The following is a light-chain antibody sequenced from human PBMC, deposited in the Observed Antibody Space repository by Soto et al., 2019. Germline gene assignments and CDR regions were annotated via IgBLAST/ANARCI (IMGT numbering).Light chain of an antibody. Sequence: EIVLTQSPATFTVSPLERLTLSCRASENINNYLAWYQQRPGQAPRLLIYEASSRATGVPARFIGSGSGTDFTLTISSLETEDFAIYYCQKSGNWPPFGQGTRLEIK. CDR3: QKSGNWPP. CDR2: EAS. V-gene: IGKV3-11*01. J-gene: IGKJ5*01. CDR1: ENINNY.